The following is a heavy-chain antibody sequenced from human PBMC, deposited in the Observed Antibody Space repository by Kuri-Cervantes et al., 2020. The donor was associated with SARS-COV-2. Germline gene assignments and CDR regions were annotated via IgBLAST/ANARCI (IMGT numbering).Heavy chain of an antibody. D-gene: IGHD6-19*01. J-gene: IGHJ6*02. Sequence: GESLKISCAASGFTFSSYWMHWVRQAPGKGLVWVSRINSDGSSTSYADSVKGRFTISRDISKSTLYLQLNNLRPEDTAVYYCAKDRETGYFSDWSPALGMDVWGQGTTVTVSS. V-gene: IGHV3-74*01. CDR3: AKDRETGYFSDWSPALGMDV. CDR1: GFTFSSYW. CDR2: INSDGSST.